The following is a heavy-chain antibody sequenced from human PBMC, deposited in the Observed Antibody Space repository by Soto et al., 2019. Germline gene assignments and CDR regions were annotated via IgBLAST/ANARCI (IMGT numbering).Heavy chain of an antibody. J-gene: IGHJ4*02. D-gene: IGHD1-26*01. V-gene: IGHV4-34*01. CDR2: INHSGST. CDR1: GGSFSGYY. Sequence: SETLSLTCAVYGGSFSGYYWTWIRQPPGTGLEWIGEINHSGSTNYNPSLKSRVTISVDTSKNQFSLKLSSVTAADTAVYYCARSQRVLVGAKNFDYWGQGTLVTVSS. CDR3: ARSQRVLVGAKNFDY.